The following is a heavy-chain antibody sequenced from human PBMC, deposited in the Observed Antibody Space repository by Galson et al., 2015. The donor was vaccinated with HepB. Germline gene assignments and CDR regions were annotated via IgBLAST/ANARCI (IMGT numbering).Heavy chain of an antibody. J-gene: IGHJ5*01. CDR2: ISYDGRNK. D-gene: IGHD3-22*01. CDR1: GFSFSTYA. Sequence: SLRLSCAASGFSFSTYALAWVRQAPGKGLEAVAVISYDGRNKHYADSVRGRFTISRDNSKDTLCLQMNSLRSEDAAIYYCAKAGDTSGYPIDSWGQGSLVTVSS. V-gene: IGHV3-30*18. CDR3: AKAGDTSGYPIDS.